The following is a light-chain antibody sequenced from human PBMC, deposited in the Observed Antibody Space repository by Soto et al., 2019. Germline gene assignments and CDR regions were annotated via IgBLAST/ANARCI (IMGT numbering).Light chain of an antibody. J-gene: IGKJ4*01. CDR3: MQSLQTPT. Sequence: DIVMTQSPLSLPVTPGEPASISCRSSQSLLHVNGYNYLDWYLQKPGQSPQLLIYLGSNRAPGVPDRVSGSGSGTDFTLKISRVEAEDVGTYYCMQSLQTPTFGGGTKVEIK. CDR2: LGS. V-gene: IGKV2-28*01. CDR1: QSLLHVNGYNY.